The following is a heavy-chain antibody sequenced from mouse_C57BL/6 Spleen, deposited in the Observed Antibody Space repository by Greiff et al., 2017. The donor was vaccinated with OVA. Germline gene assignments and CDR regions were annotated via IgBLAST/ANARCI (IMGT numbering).Heavy chain of an antibody. V-gene: IGHV3-6*01. CDR1: GYSITSGYY. CDR2: IRYDGST. J-gene: IGHJ2*01. D-gene: IGHD1-1*02. Sequence: EVQLQESGPGLVKPSPSLYLTCSVSGYSITSGYYWSLIRQVPRHKLECVGYIRYDGSTKYNPSLKSRLSITRDTSKNPFCLTLNSVTTEDTATYYGARNYPYYFDYWGQGTTLTVSS. CDR3: ARNYPYYFDY.